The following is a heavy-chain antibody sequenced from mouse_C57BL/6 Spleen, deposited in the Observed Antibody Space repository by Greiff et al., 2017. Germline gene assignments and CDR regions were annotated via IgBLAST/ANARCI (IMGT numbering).Heavy chain of an antibody. CDR1: GYTFTSYW. CDR3: ARSYYYGSSYWYFDV. CDR2: IHPNSGST. J-gene: IGHJ1*03. Sequence: VQLQQPGAELVQPGASVKLSCKASGYTFTSYWMHWVKQRPGQGLEWIGMIHPNSGSTNYNGKFKSKATLTVDKSSSTAYLQLSRLTSEDSAVYYCARSYYYGSSYWYFDVWGTGTTVTVSS. V-gene: IGHV1-64*01. D-gene: IGHD1-1*01.